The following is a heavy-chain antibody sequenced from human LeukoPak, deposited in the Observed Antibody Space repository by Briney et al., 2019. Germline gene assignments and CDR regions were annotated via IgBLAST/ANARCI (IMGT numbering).Heavy chain of an antibody. CDR2: INPYSGDT. Sequence: GASVKVSCKASGYTFTGYYMHWVRQAPGQRLEWMGRINPYSGDTNFAQKFQGRVTMTRDTSITTAYMDLSSLTPDDTAVYFCARDQGSLTRSWYTGYWGQGTQVTVSS. V-gene: IGHV1-2*06. CDR1: GYTFTGYY. J-gene: IGHJ4*02. CDR3: ARDQGSLTRSWYTGY. D-gene: IGHD6-13*01.